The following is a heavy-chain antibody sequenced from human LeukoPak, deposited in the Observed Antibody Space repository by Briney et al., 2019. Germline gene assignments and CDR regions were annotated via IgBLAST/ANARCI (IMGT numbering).Heavy chain of an antibody. CDR1: GFTFSSYS. D-gene: IGHD6-19*01. CDR3: AREGFSGAVAAPTADY. Sequence: GGSLRLSCAASGFTFSSYSMNWVRQAPGKGLEWVSYISSSSTIYYADSVKGRFTISRDNAKNSLYLQMNSLRDEDTAVYYCAREGFSGAVAAPTADYWGQGTLVTVSS. V-gene: IGHV3-48*02. CDR2: ISSSSTI. J-gene: IGHJ4*02.